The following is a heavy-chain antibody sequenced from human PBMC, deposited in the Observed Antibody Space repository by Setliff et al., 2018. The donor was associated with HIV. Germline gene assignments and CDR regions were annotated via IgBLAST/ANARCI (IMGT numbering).Heavy chain of an antibody. D-gene: IGHD6-19*01. V-gene: IGHV4-39*07. CDR2: ISYSGST. CDR1: GASISNNNDY. Sequence: SETLSLTCSVSGASISNNNDYWGWIRQPPGKGLEWIGDISYSGSTYYNPSLKTRVTISIDSSKNQFSLKLSSVTAADTAVYYCARGSGAVAGIPFRYWGQGTQVTVSS. J-gene: IGHJ4*02. CDR3: ARGSGAVAGIPFRY.